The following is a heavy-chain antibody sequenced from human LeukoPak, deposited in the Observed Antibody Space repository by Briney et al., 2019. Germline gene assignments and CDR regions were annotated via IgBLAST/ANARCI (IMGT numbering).Heavy chain of an antibody. CDR1: GYSFTSYG. V-gene: IGHV1-8*01. D-gene: IGHD3-22*01. Sequence: ASVKVSCKTSGYSFTSYGFNWVRQAPGQGPEWMGWMNPNSGNTGYAQKFQGRVTMTRDTSISTAYMELSSLRSEDTALYYCARGYSYDRSGFYGMDVWGQGTTVTVSS. CDR3: ARGYSYDRSGFYGMDV. J-gene: IGHJ6*02. CDR2: MNPNSGNT.